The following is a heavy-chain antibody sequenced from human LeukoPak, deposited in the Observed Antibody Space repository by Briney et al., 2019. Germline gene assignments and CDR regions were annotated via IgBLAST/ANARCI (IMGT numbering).Heavy chain of an antibody. CDR3: ASPGRRIDDSSGYYPDAFDI. CDR2: IIPIFGTA. CDR1: GGTFSSYA. Sequence: SVKVSCKASGGTFSSYAISWVRQAPGQGLEWMGRIIPIFGTANYAQKFQGRVTITTDESTSTAYMELSSLRSEDTAVYYCASPGRRIDDSSGYYPDAFDIWGQGTMVTVSS. D-gene: IGHD3-22*01. J-gene: IGHJ3*02. V-gene: IGHV1-69*05.